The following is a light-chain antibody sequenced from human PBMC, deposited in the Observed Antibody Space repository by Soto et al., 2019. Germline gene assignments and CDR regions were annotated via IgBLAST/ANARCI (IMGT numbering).Light chain of an antibody. CDR2: GAS. V-gene: IGKV1-39*01. Sequence: DIQMTQSPSSLSASVGDRVTITCQTSQSINTYLNWYQQKPGKAPKLLIYGASSLQSGVPLRFSGSGSGKDFTLTISSLEPEDFATYYCQESYSPLWGTCGQGTKV. CDR3: QESYSPLWGT. CDR1: QSINTY. J-gene: IGKJ1*01.